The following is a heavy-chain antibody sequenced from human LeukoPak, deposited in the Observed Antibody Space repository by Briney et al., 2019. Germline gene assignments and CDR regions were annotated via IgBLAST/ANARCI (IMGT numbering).Heavy chain of an antibody. CDR1: GYTFTSYY. V-gene: IGHV1-46*01. D-gene: IGHD3-22*01. CDR3: ARDPLYYYDSSGYDY. CDR2: INPSGGST. Sequence: ASVKVSCKASGYTFTSYYMHWVRQAPGQGLEWMGIINPSGGSTSYAQKFQGRVTMTRNTSISTAYMELSSLRSEDTAVYYCARDPLYYYDSSGYDYWGQGTLVTVSS. J-gene: IGHJ4*02.